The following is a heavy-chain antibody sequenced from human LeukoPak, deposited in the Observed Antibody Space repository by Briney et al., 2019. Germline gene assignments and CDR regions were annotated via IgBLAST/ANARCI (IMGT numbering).Heavy chain of an antibody. V-gene: IGHV4-59*01. J-gene: IGHJ4*02. CDR2: ISSSGST. Sequence: SETLSLTCTVSGGSISSYYWSWIRQPPGKGLEWIGYISSSGSTKYNPSLKSRLTMSVDTSKNQVSLRLTSVTAADTATYYCARQGGGLGELNYWGQGTLVTVSS. CDR1: GGSISSYY. D-gene: IGHD3-16*01. CDR3: ARQGGGLGELNY.